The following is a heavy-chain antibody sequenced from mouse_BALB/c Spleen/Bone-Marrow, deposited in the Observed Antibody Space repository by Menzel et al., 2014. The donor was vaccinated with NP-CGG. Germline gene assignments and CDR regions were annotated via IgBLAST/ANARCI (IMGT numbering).Heavy chain of an antibody. J-gene: IGHJ2*01. Sequence: EVQVVESGGGLVQPGGFLRLSCATSGFTFTDHYVSWVRQPPGKALEWLGFIRNKANGYTTEYSASVKGRFTISRDNSQSIVYLQVNTLRAEDSATYYCARDYSYYFDYWGQGTTLTVSS. CDR3: ARDYSYYFDY. D-gene: IGHD2-1*01. CDR1: GFTFTDHY. CDR2: IRNKANGYTT. V-gene: IGHV7-3*02.